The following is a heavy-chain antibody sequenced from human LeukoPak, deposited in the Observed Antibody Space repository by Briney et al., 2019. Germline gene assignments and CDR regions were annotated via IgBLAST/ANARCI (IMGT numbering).Heavy chain of an antibody. CDR1: GGSISSDY. CDR3: ARDYYHSSGYQDAFDI. J-gene: IGHJ3*02. Sequence: SSETLSLTCTVPGGSISSDYWSWIRQPPGKGLERIGYIYYSGSTNYNPSLKSRVTISVDTSKNKFSLKLSSVTAADTAVYYCARDYYHSSGYQDAFDIWGQGTMVTVSS. CDR2: IYYSGST. D-gene: IGHD3-22*01. V-gene: IGHV4-59*01.